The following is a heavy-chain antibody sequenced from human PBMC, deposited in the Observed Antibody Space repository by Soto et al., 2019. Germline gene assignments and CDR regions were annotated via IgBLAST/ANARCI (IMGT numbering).Heavy chain of an antibody. CDR2: IYYSGST. D-gene: IGHD2-8*01. CDR3: ARDPGGSPVYAGFDF. J-gene: IGHJ2*01. Sequence: QVQLQESGPGLVKPSQTLSLTCTVSGGSISSGGYYWSWIRQHPGKGLEWIGYIYYSGSTYYNPSLKSRVTISVDTSKNQFSLKLSSVTAADTAVYYCARDPGGSPVYAGFDFWGRGTLVTVSS. V-gene: IGHV4-31*03. CDR1: GGSISSGGYY.